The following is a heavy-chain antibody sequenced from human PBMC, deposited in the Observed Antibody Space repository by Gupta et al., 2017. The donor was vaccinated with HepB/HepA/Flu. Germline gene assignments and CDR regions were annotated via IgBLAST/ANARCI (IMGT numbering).Heavy chain of an antibody. D-gene: IGHD3-3*01. CDR2: INPNSGGT. J-gene: IGHJ4*02. Sequence: QVQLVQSGAEVKKPGASVKVSCKASGYTFTGYYMHWVRQAPGQGLEWMGWINPNSGGTNYAQKFQGRVTMTRDTSISTAYMELSRLRSDDTAVYYCARGDVLRFLEWLSQLDYWGQGTLVTVSS. CDR1: GYTFTGYY. CDR3: ARGDVLRFLEWLSQLDY. V-gene: IGHV1-2*02.